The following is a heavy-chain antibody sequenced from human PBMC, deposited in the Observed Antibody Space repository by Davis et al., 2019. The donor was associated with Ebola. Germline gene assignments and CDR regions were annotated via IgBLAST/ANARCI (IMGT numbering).Heavy chain of an antibody. J-gene: IGHJ4*02. CDR2: ISNTAKTI. V-gene: IGHV3-48*03. D-gene: IGHD6-13*01. Sequence: GESLKISCAASGFTFNKYEMNWVRQAPGKGLEWVSYISNTAKTIYYADSVKGRFTISRDNARNSVYLQMDSLRAEDTGVYYCARIIAASAPFDYRGQGTPVTVSS. CDR1: GFTFNKYE. CDR3: ARIIAASAPFDY.